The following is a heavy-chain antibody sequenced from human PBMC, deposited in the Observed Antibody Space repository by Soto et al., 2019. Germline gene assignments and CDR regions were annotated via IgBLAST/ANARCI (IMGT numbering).Heavy chain of an antibody. J-gene: IGHJ4*02. D-gene: IGHD6-19*01. V-gene: IGHV4-34*01. Sequence: SETLSLTCAVYGGSFSGYYWSWIRQPPGKGLEWIGEINHSGSTNYNPSLKSRVTISVDTSKNQFSLKLSSVTAADTAVYYCARGGRIAVAGTIDYWGQGTRVTVS. CDR3: ARGGRIAVAGTIDY. CDR1: GGSFSGYY. CDR2: INHSGST.